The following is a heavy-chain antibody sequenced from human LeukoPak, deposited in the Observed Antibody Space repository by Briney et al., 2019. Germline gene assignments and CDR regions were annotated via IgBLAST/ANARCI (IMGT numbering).Heavy chain of an antibody. J-gene: IGHJ5*02. CDR3: ARGDSRGYYRWFDP. CDR1: GGSINSGNYY. Sequence: PSQTLSLTCTVSGGSINSGNYYWTWIRQPPGKGLEWIGYVYNTGSTYYNPSLKSRVTISINTSKNQFSLKLSSVTAADTAIYYCARGDSRGYYRWFDPWGQGTLVTVSS. CDR2: VYNTGST. V-gene: IGHV4-30-4*01. D-gene: IGHD3-22*01.